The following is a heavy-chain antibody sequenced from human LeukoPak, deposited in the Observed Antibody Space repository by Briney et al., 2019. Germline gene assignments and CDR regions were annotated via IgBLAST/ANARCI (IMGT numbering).Heavy chain of an antibody. V-gene: IGHV4-39*07. CDR2: INHSGST. Sequence: SETLSLTCTVSGGSISSSSYYWSWIRQPPGKGLEWIGEINHSGSTNYNPSLKSRVTISVDTSKNQFSLKLSSVTAADTAVYYCARRRGIRFLEWLPQIYYFDYWGQGTLVTVSS. CDR1: GGSISSSSYY. D-gene: IGHD3-3*01. CDR3: ARRRGIRFLEWLPQIYYFDY. J-gene: IGHJ4*02.